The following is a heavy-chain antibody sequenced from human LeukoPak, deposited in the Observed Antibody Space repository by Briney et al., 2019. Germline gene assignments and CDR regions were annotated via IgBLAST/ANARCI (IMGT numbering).Heavy chain of an antibody. CDR1: GGSISSSSYY. V-gene: IGHV4-39*01. D-gene: IGHD3-22*01. Sequence: SETLSLTCTVSGGSISSSSYYWGWIRQPPGKGLEWIGSIYYSGSTYYNPSLKSRVTISVDTSKNQFSLKLSSVTAADTAVYYCARTRSGYYYGLYYFDYWGQGTLVTVSS. J-gene: IGHJ4*02. CDR2: IYYSGST. CDR3: ARTRSGYYYGLYYFDY.